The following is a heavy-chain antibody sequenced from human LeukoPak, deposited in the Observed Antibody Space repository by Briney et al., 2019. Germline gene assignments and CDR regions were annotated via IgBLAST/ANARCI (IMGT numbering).Heavy chain of an antibody. J-gene: IGHJ4*02. CDR3: ALGDGSCSWYVSF. CDR1: GFTFDDYA. CDR2: ISWNSGSI. Sequence: GGSLRLSCAASGFTFDDYAMHWVRQAPGKALEWVSGISWNSGSIGYADSVKGRFTISRDNAKNSLYLQMNSLRAEDTALYYCALGDGSCSWYVSFWGQGTLVTVSS. V-gene: IGHV3-9*01. D-gene: IGHD6-13*01.